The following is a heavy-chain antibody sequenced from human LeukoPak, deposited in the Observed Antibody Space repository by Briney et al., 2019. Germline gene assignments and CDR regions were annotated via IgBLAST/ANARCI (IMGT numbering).Heavy chain of an antibody. J-gene: IGHJ6*02. Sequence: GGSLRLSCAASGFTFSSYSMNWARQAPGKGLEWVSYISSSSRSIYYADSVKGRFTISRDNAKNSLYLQMNSLRAEDTAVYYCARCGPKAYYYGMDVSGRGTKVTVSS. CDR1: GFTFSSYS. V-gene: IGHV3-48*04. CDR3: ARCGPKAYYYGMDV. D-gene: IGHD1-26*01. CDR2: ISSSSRSI.